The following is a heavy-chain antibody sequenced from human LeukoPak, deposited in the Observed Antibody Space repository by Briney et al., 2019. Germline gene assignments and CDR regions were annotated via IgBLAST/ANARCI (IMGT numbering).Heavy chain of an antibody. D-gene: IGHD3-22*01. CDR2: INPNSGGT. CDR3: ARASQDFYDSSDRGYFDH. Sequence: ASVKVSCKASGYTFTGYYMHWVRQAPGQGLEWMGRINPNSGGTNYAQKFQGRVTMTRDRSISAAYMELSSLRSDDTAVYYCARASQDFYDSSDRGYFDHWGQGTLVPVSS. CDR1: GYTFTGYY. J-gene: IGHJ4*02. V-gene: IGHV1-2*06.